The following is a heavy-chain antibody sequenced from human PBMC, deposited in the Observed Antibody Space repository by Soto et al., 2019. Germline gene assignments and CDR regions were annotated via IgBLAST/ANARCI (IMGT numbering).Heavy chain of an antibody. J-gene: IGHJ4*02. V-gene: IGHV3-23*01. CDR1: GFTFSSYA. CDR2: ISGSGGTT. Sequence: GGSLRLSCAASGFTFSSYAMSWVRQAPGKGLECVSTISGSGGTTYYADSVKGRFTISRDNSKNTLYLQMNSLRAEDTAVYYCAKVRSTTIDVASLFDYWCQGTLVTVSS. D-gene: IGHD5-12*01. CDR3: AKVRSTTIDVASLFDY.